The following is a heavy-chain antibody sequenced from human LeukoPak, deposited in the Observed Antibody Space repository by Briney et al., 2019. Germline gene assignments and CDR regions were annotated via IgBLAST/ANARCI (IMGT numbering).Heavy chain of an antibody. CDR2: IYTSGST. Sequence: SQTLSLTCSVSGGSISSGNYYWSWIRQPAGKGLEWIGRIYTSGSTNYNPSLKRRVTISLDTSKNQFSLKLTSVTAADTAVYYCARHSKLLRLGAFDIWGQGTMVTVSS. D-gene: IGHD2-15*01. CDR3: ARHSKLLRLGAFDI. V-gene: IGHV4-61*02. CDR1: GGSISSGNYY. J-gene: IGHJ3*02.